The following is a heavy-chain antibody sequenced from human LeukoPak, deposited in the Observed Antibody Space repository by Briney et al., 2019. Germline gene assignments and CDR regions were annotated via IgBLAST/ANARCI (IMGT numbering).Heavy chain of an antibody. CDR3: ARALYELEWFDP. CDR1: GYSISSGYY. J-gene: IGHJ5*02. Sequence: SETLSLTCTVSGYSISSGYYWGWIRQPPGKGLEWIGSIYHSGSTYYNPSLKSRVTISVDTSKNQFSLKLSSVTAADTAVYYCARALYELEWFDPWGQGTLVTVSS. V-gene: IGHV4-38-2*02. CDR2: IYHSGST. D-gene: IGHD1-1*01.